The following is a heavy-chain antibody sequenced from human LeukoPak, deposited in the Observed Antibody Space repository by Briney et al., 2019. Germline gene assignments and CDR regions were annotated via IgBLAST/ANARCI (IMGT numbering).Heavy chain of an antibody. D-gene: IGHD2-2*01. CDR2: INSDGSST. V-gene: IGHV3-74*01. CDR1: GFTFSSYW. Sequence: GGSLRLSCAASGFTFSSYWMHWVRPAPGKGLVWVSRINSDGSSTSYADSVKGRFTTSRDNAKNTLYLQMNSLRAEDTAVYYCARDLKGYCSSTSCYAGNWFDPWGQGTLVTVSS. J-gene: IGHJ5*02. CDR3: ARDLKGYCSSTSCYAGNWFDP.